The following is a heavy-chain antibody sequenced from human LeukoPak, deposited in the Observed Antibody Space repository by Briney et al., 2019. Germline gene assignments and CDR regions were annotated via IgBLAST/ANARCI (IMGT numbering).Heavy chain of an antibody. J-gene: IGHJ4*02. CDR3: ARHGTTVTTSPFDY. V-gene: IGHV4-34*01. CDR2: INHSEST. Sequence: SETLSLTCAVYGGSFSGYYWSWIRPPPGKGREWIGEINHSESTNYNPSLKSRVTISVDTSKNQFPLKLSLVAAADTAVYYCARHGTTVTTSPFDYWGQGTLVTVSS. D-gene: IGHD4-17*01. CDR1: GGSFSGYY.